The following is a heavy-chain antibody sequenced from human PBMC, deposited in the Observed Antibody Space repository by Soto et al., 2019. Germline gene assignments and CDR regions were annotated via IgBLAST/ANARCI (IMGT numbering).Heavy chain of an antibody. D-gene: IGHD3-10*01. CDR2: IYHSGST. Sequence: AVSAGSTSRSNWFSWGRPPPGKGLEWIGEIYHSGSTNYNPSLKSRVTISVDKSKNQFSLKLSSVTAADTAVYYFSRVHGSGRYHYYYGLDVCCQGPTVT. CDR3: SRVHGSGRYHYYYGLDV. CDR1: AGSTSRSNW. J-gene: IGHJ6*02. V-gene: IGHV4-4*02.